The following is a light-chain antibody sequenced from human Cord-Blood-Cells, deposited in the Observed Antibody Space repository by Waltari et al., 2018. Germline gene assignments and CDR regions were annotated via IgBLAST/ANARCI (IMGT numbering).Light chain of an antibody. V-gene: IGLV3-21*04. Sequence: SYVLTQPPSVSVAPGKTARITCGGNNIGSKSVHWYQQKPGQATVLVIYYDSDRPSGIPERFSGSNSGNTDTLTSSRVEAGDEADYYGQVWDSSSDHVVFGGGTKLTVL. CDR2: YDS. CDR1: NIGSKS. J-gene: IGLJ2*01. CDR3: QVWDSSSDHVV.